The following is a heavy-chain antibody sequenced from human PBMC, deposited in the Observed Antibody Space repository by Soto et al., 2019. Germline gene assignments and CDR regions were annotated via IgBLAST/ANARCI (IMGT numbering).Heavy chain of an antibody. CDR2: INAGNGNT. CDR1: RNTIRSYA. Sequence: ASVKVSCKASRNTIRSYAMHWVRLAPGQRFDWMGWINAGNGNTKYSQNSQGRVTITRDTSASTAYMELSSLRSEDTAVYYCARSPSLLIDYWGQGTLVTVSS. D-gene: IGHD2-2*01. V-gene: IGHV1-3*01. CDR3: ARSPSLLIDY. J-gene: IGHJ4*02.